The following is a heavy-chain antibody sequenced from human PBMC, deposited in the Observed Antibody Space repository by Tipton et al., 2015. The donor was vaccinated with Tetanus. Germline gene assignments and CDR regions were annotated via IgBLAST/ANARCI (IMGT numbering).Heavy chain of an antibody. CDR1: GGSISSGGSF. CDR2: IYYSGST. J-gene: IGHJ6*02. CDR3: ARDLGIAVAGTPIYYYYGMDV. V-gene: IGHV4-61*08. Sequence: TLSLTCTVSGGSISSGGSFWSWIRQHPGKDLEWIGYIYYSGSTNYNPSLKSRVTISVDTSKNQFSPKVSSVTAADTAVYYCARDLGIAVAGTPIYYYYGMDVWGQGTTVTVSS. D-gene: IGHD6-19*01.